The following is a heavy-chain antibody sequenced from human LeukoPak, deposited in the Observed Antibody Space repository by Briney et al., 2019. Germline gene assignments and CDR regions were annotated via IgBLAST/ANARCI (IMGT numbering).Heavy chain of an antibody. CDR3: TIIVVVPAAIHDY. CDR1: GFTFSGSA. CDR2: IRSKANSYAT. D-gene: IGHD2-2*01. V-gene: IGHV3-73*01. J-gene: IGHJ4*02. Sequence: GGSLRLSCAASGFTFSGSAMHWVRQASGKGLEWVGRIRSKANSYATAYAASVKGRFTISRDDSKNTAYLQMNSLKTEDTAVYYCTIIVVVPAAIHDYWGQGTLVTVSS.